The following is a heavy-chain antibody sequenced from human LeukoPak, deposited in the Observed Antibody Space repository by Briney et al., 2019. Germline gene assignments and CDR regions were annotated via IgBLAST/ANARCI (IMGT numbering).Heavy chain of an antibody. J-gene: IGHJ4*02. D-gene: IGHD1-26*01. Sequence: PGGSLRLSCAASGLTFSSYWMHWVRQAPGKGLVWVSRINSDGSSTSYADSVKGRFTISRDNAKNTLYLQMNSLRAEDTAVYSCAREPIVGVHFDYWGQGTLVAVSS. CDR2: INSDGSST. CDR1: GLTFSSYW. CDR3: AREPIVGVHFDY. V-gene: IGHV3-74*01.